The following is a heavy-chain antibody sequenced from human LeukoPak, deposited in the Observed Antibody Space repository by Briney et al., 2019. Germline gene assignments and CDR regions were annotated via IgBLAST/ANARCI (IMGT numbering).Heavy chain of an antibody. D-gene: IGHD3-3*01. V-gene: IGHV4-30-2*01. Sequence: SETLSLTCAVSGGSISSGGYSWSWIRQPPGKGLKWIGYIYHSGSTNYNPSLKSRVTISVDTSKNQFSLKLSSVTAADTAVYYCAREPLWSGFINWFDPWGQGTLVTVSS. CDR2: IYHSGST. CDR3: AREPLWSGFINWFDP. CDR1: GGSISSGGYS. J-gene: IGHJ5*02.